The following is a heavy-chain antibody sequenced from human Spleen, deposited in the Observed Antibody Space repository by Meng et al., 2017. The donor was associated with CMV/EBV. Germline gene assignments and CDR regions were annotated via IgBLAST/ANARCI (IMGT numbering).Heavy chain of an antibody. V-gene: IGHV3-43*01. J-gene: IGHJ4*02. Sequence: GGSLRLSCAASGFTFDDYTMHWVRQAPGKGLEWVSLISWDGGSTYYADSVKGRFTISRDNSKNSLYLQMNSLRTEDTALYYCVKDRYYYDSSIFDYWGQGTLVTVSS. CDR1: GFTFDDYT. CDR3: VKDRYYYDSSIFDY. CDR2: ISWDGGST. D-gene: IGHD3-22*01.